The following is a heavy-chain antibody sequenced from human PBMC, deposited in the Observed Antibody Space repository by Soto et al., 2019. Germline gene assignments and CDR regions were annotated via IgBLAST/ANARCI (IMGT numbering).Heavy chain of an antibody. D-gene: IGHD1-26*01. V-gene: IGHV3-7*03. CDR2: IDPDGSQK. J-gene: IGHJ4*02. CDR3: ARDMGPSGAYGY. Sequence: EVQLVDSGGDLVQPGGSLRLSCAASGFTFSTYWMSWVRQAPGKGLEWVANIDPDGSQKYYVDSVKGRFTISRDNAKNSLYLQMNSLSAEATAVYYCARDMGPSGAYGYWGQGTRVNFSS. CDR1: GFTFSTYW.